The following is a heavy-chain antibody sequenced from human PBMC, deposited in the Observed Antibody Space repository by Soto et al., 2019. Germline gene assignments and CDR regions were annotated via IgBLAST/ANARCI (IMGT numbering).Heavy chain of an antibody. V-gene: IGHV3-30-3*01. CDR1: GFTFSSYA. Sequence: QVQLVESGGGVVQPGRSLRLSCAASGFTFSSYAMHWVRQAPGKGLEWVAVISYDGSNKYYADSVKGRFTISRDNSKNTLYLQMNSLRAEDTAVYYCARAPHPYMIVVLDYWGQGTLVTVSS. J-gene: IGHJ4*02. CDR2: ISYDGSNK. D-gene: IGHD3-22*01. CDR3: ARAPHPYMIVVLDY.